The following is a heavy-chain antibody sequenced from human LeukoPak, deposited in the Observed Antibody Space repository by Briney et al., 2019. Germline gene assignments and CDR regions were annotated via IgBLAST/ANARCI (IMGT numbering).Heavy chain of an antibody. CDR2: ISSSSSYI. D-gene: IGHD3-10*01. CDR1: GFTFSSYS. Sequence: GGSLRLSCAASGFTFSSYSMNWVRQAPGKGLEWVSSISSSSSYIYYADSVKGRFTISRDNAKNSLYLQMNSLRAEDTAVYYCARGSYGSGSSPPPIDYWGQGTLVTVSS. J-gene: IGHJ4*02. CDR3: ARGSYGSGSSPPPIDY. V-gene: IGHV3-21*01.